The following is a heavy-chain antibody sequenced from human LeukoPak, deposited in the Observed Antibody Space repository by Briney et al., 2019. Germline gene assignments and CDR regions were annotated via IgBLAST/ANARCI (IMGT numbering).Heavy chain of an antibody. CDR1: GGSISSGSYY. D-gene: IGHD4-17*01. J-gene: IGHJ4*02. Sequence: SETLSLTCTVSGGSISSGSYYWSWIRQPPGKGLEWIGYIYYSGSTNYNPSLKSRVTISVDTSKNQFSLKLSSVTAADTAVYYCARSLTTGYDYWGQGTLVTVSS. CDR2: IYYSGST. CDR3: ARSLTTGYDY. V-gene: IGHV4-61*01.